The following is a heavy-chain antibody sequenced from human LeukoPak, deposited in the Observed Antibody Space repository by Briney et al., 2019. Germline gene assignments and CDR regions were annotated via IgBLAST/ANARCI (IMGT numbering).Heavy chain of an antibody. Sequence: SETLSLTCTVSGGSISSYYWSWIRQPPGKGLEWIGYIYYSGSTNYNPSLKSRVTISVDTSKNQFSLKLSSVTAADTAVYYCARAVWGVHIDHWGQGTLVTVSS. D-gene: IGHD3-10*01. CDR3: ARAVWGVHIDH. J-gene: IGHJ4*02. V-gene: IGHV4-59*01. CDR2: IYYSGST. CDR1: GGSISSYY.